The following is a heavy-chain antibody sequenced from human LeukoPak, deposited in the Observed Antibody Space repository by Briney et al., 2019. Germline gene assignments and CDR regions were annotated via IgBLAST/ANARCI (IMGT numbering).Heavy chain of an antibody. Sequence: SLRLSCAASGFTFDDYAMHWVRQAPGKGLEWVSGISWNSGSIGYADSVKGRFTISRDNAKNSLYLQMNSLRAEDTALYYCAKGSGYGFWGQGTLVTVSS. V-gene: IGHV3-9*01. CDR3: AKGSGYGF. CDR2: ISWNSGSI. D-gene: IGHD5-12*01. J-gene: IGHJ4*02. CDR1: GFTFDDYA.